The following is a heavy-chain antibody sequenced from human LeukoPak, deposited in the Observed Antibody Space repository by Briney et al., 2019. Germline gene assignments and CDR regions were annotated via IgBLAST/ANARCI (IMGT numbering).Heavy chain of an antibody. CDR1: GGSISSYY. V-gene: IGHV4-59*01. Sequence: SETLSLTCTVSGGSISSYYWSWIRQPPGKGLEWIGYIHYSGSTNYNPSLKSRVTISVDTSKNQFSLKLSSVTAADTAVYYCARTTEGYCRGRSCYPYYYYMDVWGKGATVTVSS. D-gene: IGHD2-15*01. J-gene: IGHJ6*03. CDR3: ARTTEGYCRGRSCYPYYYYMDV. CDR2: IHYSGST.